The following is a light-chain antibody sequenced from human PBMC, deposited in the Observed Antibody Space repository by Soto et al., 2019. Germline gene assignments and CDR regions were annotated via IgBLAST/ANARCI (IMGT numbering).Light chain of an antibody. CDR1: QSVSSY. J-gene: IGKJ4*01. CDR2: GAS. CDR3: QQYNAWPLT. V-gene: IGKV3-15*01. Sequence: EIVMTQSPATLSVSPGERATLSCRARQSVSSYLAWYQQKPGQAPRLLIYGASTRATGIAARFSGSGSGTEFTLTISSLQSEDFAVYYCQQYNAWPLTFGGGTKVEIK.